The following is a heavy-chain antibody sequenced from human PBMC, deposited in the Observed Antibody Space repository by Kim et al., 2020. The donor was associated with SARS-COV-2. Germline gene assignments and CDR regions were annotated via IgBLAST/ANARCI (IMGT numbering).Heavy chain of an antibody. CDR1: GYTFTGDY. D-gene: IGHD3-10*01. J-gene: IGHJ4*02. CDR2: INPNSGGT. Sequence: ASVKVSCKASGYTFTGDYMHWVRQAPGQGLEWMGWINPNSGGTNYAQKFQGRVTMTRDTSISTAYMELSRLRSDDTAVYYCATERGIYGSGSYGLFDYWGQGPLVTLSS. CDR3: ATERGIYGSGSYGLFDY. V-gene: IGHV1-2*02.